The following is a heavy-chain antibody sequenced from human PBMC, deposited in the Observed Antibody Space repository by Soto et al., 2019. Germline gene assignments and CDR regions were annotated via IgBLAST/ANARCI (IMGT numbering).Heavy chain of an antibody. D-gene: IGHD3-22*01. CDR3: AQDRVVIDNGSFDY. J-gene: IGHJ4*02. Sequence: QVQLVESGGGVVQPGRSLRLSCAASGFTFSSYGMHWVRQAPGKGLEWVAVISYDGSNKYYADSVKGRFTISRDNSKNTLYLQMNSLRAEDTAVYYCAQDRVVIDNGSFDYWGQGTLVTVSS. V-gene: IGHV3-30*18. CDR2: ISYDGSNK. CDR1: GFTFSSYG.